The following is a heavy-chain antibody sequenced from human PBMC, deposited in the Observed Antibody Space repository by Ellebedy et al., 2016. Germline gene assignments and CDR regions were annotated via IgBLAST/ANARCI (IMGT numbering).Heavy chain of an antibody. Sequence: SETLSLTCAVYGGSFSGYYWSWIRQPPGKGLEWIGEIKHSGSTNYNPSLKSRVIMSVDTSKNQFSLKLNSVTAADTAVYYCARGGSHDALDIWGQGTMVTVSS. V-gene: IGHV4-34*01. CDR3: ARGGSHDALDI. J-gene: IGHJ3*02. CDR1: GGSFSGYY. CDR2: IKHSGST.